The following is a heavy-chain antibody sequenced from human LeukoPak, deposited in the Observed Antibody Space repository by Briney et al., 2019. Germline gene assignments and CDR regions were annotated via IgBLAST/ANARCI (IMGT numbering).Heavy chain of an antibody. J-gene: IGHJ5*02. V-gene: IGHV4-61*02. CDR3: ARESLDPPNRFDP. CDR1: GGSISSGSYY. CDR2: IYTSGST. Sequence: SQTLSLTCTVSGGSISSGSYYWSWIRQPAGKGLEWIGRIYTSGSTNYNPSLKSRVTISVDTSKNQFSLKLSSVTAADTAVYYCARESLDPPNRFDPWGQGTLVTVSS.